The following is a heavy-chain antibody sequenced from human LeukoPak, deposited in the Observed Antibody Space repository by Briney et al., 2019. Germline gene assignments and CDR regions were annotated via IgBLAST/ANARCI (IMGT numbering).Heavy chain of an antibody. J-gene: IGHJ4*02. CDR1: GFTFSNHA. CDR2: VSSNGANT. Sequence: GRSLRLSCVASGFTFSNHAMHWVRQAPGKALEYVAGVSSNGANTFHANSVNDRFTITRDNSKNILYLQMGSLRAEDMAVYYCARGEEFYDSSGYRRLDSWGQGTLVVVSP. CDR3: ARGEEFYDSSGYRRLDS. V-gene: IGHV3-64*01. D-gene: IGHD3-22*01.